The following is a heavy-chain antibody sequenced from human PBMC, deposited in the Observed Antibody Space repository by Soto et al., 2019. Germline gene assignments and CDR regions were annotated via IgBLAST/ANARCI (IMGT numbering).Heavy chain of an antibody. CDR1: GFTFSSYA. Sequence: GGSLRLSCAASGFTFSSYAMSWVRQAPGKGLEWVSAIRGSGGSTYYADSVKGRFTISRDNSKNTLYLQMNSLRAEDTAVYYCAKASGIFIAAAGNIYWGQGTLVTVSS. D-gene: IGHD6-13*01. J-gene: IGHJ4*02. CDR2: IRGSGGST. CDR3: AKASGIFIAAAGNIY. V-gene: IGHV3-23*01.